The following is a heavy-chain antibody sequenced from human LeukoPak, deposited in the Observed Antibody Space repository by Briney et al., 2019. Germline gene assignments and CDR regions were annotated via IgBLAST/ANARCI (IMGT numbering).Heavy chain of an antibody. D-gene: IGHD5-24*01. Sequence: GASVKVSCKASGYTFTDYFIHWVRQAPGQGLEWMGWINPNSGDTNYAQKFQGRVTMTRDTSITTAYMELISLRSDETAVYYCARDPRDGYNCPFDYWGQGILVTVSS. V-gene: IGHV1-2*02. CDR1: GYTFTDYF. CDR3: ARDPRDGYNCPFDY. J-gene: IGHJ4*02. CDR2: INPNSGDT.